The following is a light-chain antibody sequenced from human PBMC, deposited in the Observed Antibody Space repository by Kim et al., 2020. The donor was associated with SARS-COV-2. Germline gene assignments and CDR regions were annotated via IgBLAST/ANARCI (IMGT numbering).Light chain of an antibody. V-gene: IGLV2-23*02. CDR1: SNDVGSYNL. Sequence: QSALTQPASVSGSPGQSITISCTGTSNDVGSYNLVSWYQQHPGKAPNLMIYEVRKWPSGVSTRFSGSKSGNTASLTISGLQAEDEADYYCCSYAGSSTWVFGGGTQLTVL. J-gene: IGLJ3*02. CDR2: EVR. CDR3: CSYAGSSTWV.